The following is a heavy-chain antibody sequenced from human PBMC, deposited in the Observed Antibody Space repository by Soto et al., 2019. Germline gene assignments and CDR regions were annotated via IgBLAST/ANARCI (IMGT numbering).Heavy chain of an antibody. Sequence: QVQLQQWGAGLLKPSETLSLTCAVYGGSFSGYYWSWIRQAPGKGLEWSGEINHSGSTNYNPSLKSRVTIAVDTSKNQFSLKLSSVTAADTAVYYCARVHSGYWGQGTLVTVSS. CDR2: INHSGST. CDR1: GGSFSGYY. D-gene: IGHD1-26*01. V-gene: IGHV4-34*01. CDR3: ARVHSGY. J-gene: IGHJ4*02.